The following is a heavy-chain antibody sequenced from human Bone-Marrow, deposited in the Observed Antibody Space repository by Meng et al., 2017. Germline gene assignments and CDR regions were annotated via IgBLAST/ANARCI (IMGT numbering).Heavy chain of an antibody. Sequence: GESLKISCSASGFTFSSYEMNWVRQAPGKGLEWVSYISSSGSTIYYADSVKGRFTISRDNAKNSLYLQMNSLRAEDTAVYYCARDEWELIRRGIFDYWGQGTLVTVSS. V-gene: IGHV3-48*03. CDR2: ISSSGSTI. J-gene: IGHJ4*02. CDR3: ARDEWELIRRGIFDY. D-gene: IGHD1-26*01. CDR1: GFTFSSYE.